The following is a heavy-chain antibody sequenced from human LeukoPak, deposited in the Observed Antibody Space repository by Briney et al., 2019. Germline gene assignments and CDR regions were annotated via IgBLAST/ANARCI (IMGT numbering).Heavy chain of an antibody. CDR3: ARGRDRSKAGDL. CDR2: IHPHGIV. J-gene: IGHJ5*02. CDR1: GGSFSDYY. V-gene: IGHV4-34*01. Sequence: SETLSLTCAVSGGSFSDYYCSWIRQPPGKGLEWIGEIHPHGIVFYNSSLMSRVTISIDTSKNQFSLRLTSVTAADTAFYYCARGRDRSKAGDLWGQGSLVTVSS. D-gene: IGHD5-24*01.